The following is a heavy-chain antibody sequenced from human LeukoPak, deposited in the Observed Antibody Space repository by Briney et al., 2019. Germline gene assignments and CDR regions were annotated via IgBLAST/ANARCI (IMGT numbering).Heavy chain of an antibody. Sequence: ASVKVSCKVSGYTLTELSMHWVRQAPGKRLEWMGGFDPEDGETIYAQKFQDRVTMTEDTSTDTAYMELSSLRSEDTAVYYCATGWPGAFDIWGQGTMVTVSS. J-gene: IGHJ3*02. CDR1: GYTLTELS. CDR2: FDPEDGET. CDR3: ATGWPGAFDI. D-gene: IGHD2-15*01. V-gene: IGHV1-24*01.